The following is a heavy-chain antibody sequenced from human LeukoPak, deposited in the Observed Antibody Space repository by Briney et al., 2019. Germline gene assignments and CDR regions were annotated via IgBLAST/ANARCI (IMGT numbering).Heavy chain of an antibody. D-gene: IGHD2-2*01. CDR1: GFTFSSYG. CDR3: AKDQLVVVPDETDY. CDR2: IRYDGSNK. J-gene: IGHJ4*02. Sequence: GRSLRLSCAASGFTFSSYGMHWVRQAPGKGLEWVAFIRYDGSNKYYADSVKGRFTISRDNSKNTLYLQMNSLRAEDTAVYYCAKDQLVVVPDETDYWGQGTLVTVSS. V-gene: IGHV3-30*02.